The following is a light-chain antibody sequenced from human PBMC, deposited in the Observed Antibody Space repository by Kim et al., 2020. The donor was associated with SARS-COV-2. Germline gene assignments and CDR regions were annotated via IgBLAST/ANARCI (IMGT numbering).Light chain of an antibody. Sequence: EIVMTQSPATLSVSPGERATLSCRASQSVSSNLAWYQQKPGQAPRILIYGASTRATGIPARFSGSGSGTEFTLTISSLQSEDFAVYYCQQYNNWPPQGTFGPGAKVDIK. V-gene: IGKV3-15*01. CDR1: QSVSSN. J-gene: IGKJ3*01. CDR3: QQYNNWPPQGT. CDR2: GAS.